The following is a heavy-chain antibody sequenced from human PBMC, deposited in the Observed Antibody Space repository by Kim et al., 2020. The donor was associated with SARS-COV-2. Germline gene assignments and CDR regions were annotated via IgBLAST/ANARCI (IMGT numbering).Heavy chain of an antibody. CDR3: ATDRPGSGCFDY. CDR1: GFTFSTYA. CDR2: ISHDGRDR. J-gene: IGHJ4*02. Sequence: GGSLRLSCATSGFTFSTYAMHWVRQTPGKGLEWVAVISHDGRDRYYADSVEGRFNFSRDNSKNTVYLQMNSLSAEDTAVYYCATDRPGSGCFDYWGQGT. V-gene: IGHV3-30*03. D-gene: IGHD6-19*01.